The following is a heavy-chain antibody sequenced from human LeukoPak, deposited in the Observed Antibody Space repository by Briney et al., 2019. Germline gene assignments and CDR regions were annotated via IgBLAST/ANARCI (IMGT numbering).Heavy chain of an antibody. V-gene: IGHV3-21*01. CDR1: GFTFSSYS. CDR2: ISSSSSYI. D-gene: IGHD6-19*01. J-gene: IGHJ4*02. CDR3: ALDRDSSGWYYFDY. Sequence: PGGSLRLSCAASGFTFSSYSMNWVRQAPGKGLEWVSSISSSSSYIYYADSAKGRFTISRDNAKNSLYLQMNSLRAEDTAVYYCALDRDSSGWYYFDYWGQGTLVTVSS.